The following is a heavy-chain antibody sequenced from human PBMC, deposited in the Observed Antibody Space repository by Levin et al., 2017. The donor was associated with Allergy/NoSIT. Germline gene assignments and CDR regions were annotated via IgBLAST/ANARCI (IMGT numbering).Heavy chain of an antibody. V-gene: IGHV4-39*01. Sequence: MTSETLSLTCSVSGGAINSLHYYWAWIRQPPGQGLEWIGTVYYGGSTYYKPSLKSRVAISVDTSRNHFSLRLTSVTAADTAVYYCARHRRSPTAPVPEGFDFWGHGTVVTVSS. J-gene: IGHJ3*01. CDR2: VYYGGST. CDR1: GGAINSLHYY. D-gene: IGHD3-10*01. CDR3: ARHRRSPTAPVPEGFDF.